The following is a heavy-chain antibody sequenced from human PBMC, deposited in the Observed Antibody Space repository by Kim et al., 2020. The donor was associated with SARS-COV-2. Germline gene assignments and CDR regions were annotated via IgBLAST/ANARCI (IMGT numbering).Heavy chain of an antibody. V-gene: IGHV3-64*01. CDR2: ISSNGGST. D-gene: IGHD3-3*01. CDR3: ARGRSEWLVPRLIH. J-gene: IGHJ4*02. Sequence: GGSLRLSCAASGFTFSSYAMHWVRQAPGKGLEYVSAISSNGGSTYYANSVKGRFTISRDNSKNTLYLQMGSLRAEDMAVYYCARGRSEWLVPRLIHWGQGTLVTVSS. CDR1: GFTFSSYA.